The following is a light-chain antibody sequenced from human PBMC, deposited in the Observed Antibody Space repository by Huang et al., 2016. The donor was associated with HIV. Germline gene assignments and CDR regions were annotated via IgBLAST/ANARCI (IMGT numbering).Light chain of an antibody. CDR2: WVS. J-gene: IGKJ3*01. Sequence: DIVMTQSPDFLAVSLGERATISCKSSHSLLKSPNRKNYLDWDQQNPGQPTKLLIYWVSVRESGVPDRFIGSGSGTDFTLTITSLQAEDVAVYFCQQYFFSPMTFGPGTKVDI. CDR1: HSLLKSPNRKNY. V-gene: IGKV4-1*01. CDR3: QQYFFSPMT.